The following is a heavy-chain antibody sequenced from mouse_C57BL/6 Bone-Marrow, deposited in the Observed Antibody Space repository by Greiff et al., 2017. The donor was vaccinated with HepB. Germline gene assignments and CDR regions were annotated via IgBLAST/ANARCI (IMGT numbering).Heavy chain of an antibody. CDR2: ISDGGSYT. CDR3: ARDVSNYDYYAMDY. D-gene: IGHD2-5*01. CDR1: GFTFSSYA. J-gene: IGHJ4*01. V-gene: IGHV5-4*01. Sequence: EVQGVESGGGLVKPGGSLKLSCAASGFTFSSYAMSWVRQTPEKRLEWVATISDGGSYTYYPDNAKNNLYLQMSHLKSEDTAMYYCARDVSNYDYYAMDYWGQGTSVTVSS.